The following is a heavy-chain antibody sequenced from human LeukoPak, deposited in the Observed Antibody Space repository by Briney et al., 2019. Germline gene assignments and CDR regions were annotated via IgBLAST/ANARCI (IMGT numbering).Heavy chain of an antibody. D-gene: IGHD2-15*01. CDR2: ISSSSSYI. CDR1: GFTFSSYS. J-gene: IGHJ4*02. V-gene: IGHV3-21*01. CDR3: ARGSDIVVVVAAGDY. Sequence: GGSLRLSCAASGFTFSSYSMNWVRQAPGKGLEWVSSISSSSSYIYYADPVKGRFTISRDNAKNSLYLQMNSLRAEDTAVYYCARGSDIVVVVAAGDYWGQGTLVTVSS.